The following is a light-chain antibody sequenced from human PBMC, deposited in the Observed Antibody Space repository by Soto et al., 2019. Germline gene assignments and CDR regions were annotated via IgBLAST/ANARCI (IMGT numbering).Light chain of an antibody. V-gene: IGKV1-39*01. J-gene: IGKJ1*01. Sequence: DIQMTQSPCSLSASVGDRVNMTCRASRSISRYLSWYQQKPGKAPNLLIYAASSLQSGVPSRFSGAGSGTDFTLTIANLHPEDFAIYYCKQSYSTQWTFGQGTKVDIK. CDR2: AAS. CDR1: RSISRY. CDR3: KQSYSTQWT.